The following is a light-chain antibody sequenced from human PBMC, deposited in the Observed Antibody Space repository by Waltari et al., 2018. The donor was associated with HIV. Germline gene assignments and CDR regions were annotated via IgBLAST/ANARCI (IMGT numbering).Light chain of an antibody. CDR1: QDIGSS. J-gene: IGKJ1*01. CDR3: QKYNSAPHA. V-gene: IGKV1-27*01. Sequence: DIRITQSPSSLSASVGAIITITCRASQDIGSSLAWYQQMAGTVPKLVIFRASSLQSGVSSRFSGSGSGTYFTLTISSLQPEDAATYYCQKYNSAPHAFGQETRVEF. CDR2: RAS.